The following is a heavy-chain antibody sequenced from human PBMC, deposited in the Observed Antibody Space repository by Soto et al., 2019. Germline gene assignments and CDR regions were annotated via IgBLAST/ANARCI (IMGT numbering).Heavy chain of an antibody. CDR1: GGSISSGGYS. Sequence: SETLSLTCAVSGGSISSGGYSWSWIRQPPGKGLEWIGYTYHSGSTYYNPSLKSRVTISVDRSKNQFSLKLSSVTAADTAVYYCARARRKYYYDSSGYPNLYWYFDLWGRGTLVTVSS. J-gene: IGHJ2*01. CDR3: ARARRKYYYDSSGYPNLYWYFDL. V-gene: IGHV4-30-2*01. D-gene: IGHD3-22*01. CDR2: TYHSGST.